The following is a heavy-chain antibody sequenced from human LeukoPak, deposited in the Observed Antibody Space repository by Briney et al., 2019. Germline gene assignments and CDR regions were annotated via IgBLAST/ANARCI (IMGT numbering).Heavy chain of an antibody. CDR2: IYYSGSI. J-gene: IGHJ4*02. V-gene: IGHV4-59*08. CDR3: ARTSWLQSSYYFDY. CDR1: GGSISSHY. D-gene: IGHD5-24*01. Sequence: SETLSLTCTVSGGSISSHYWSRIRQPPGKGLEWIGYIYYSGSINYNPSLKSRVAISVDTSKNQFSLKLSSVTAADTAAYYCARTSWLQSSYYFDYWGQGTLVTVSS.